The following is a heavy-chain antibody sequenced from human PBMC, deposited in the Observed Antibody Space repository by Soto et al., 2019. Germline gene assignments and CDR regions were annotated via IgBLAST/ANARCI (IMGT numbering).Heavy chain of an antibody. D-gene: IGHD2-8*01. CDR1: GGTFSSYA. V-gene: IGHV1-69*13. Sequence: SVKVSCKASGGTFSSYAISWVRQAPGQGLEWMGGIIPIFGTANYAQKFQGRVTITADESTSTAYMELSSLRSDDTAVYYCARGDCANGVCYINYYYGMDVWGQGTTVTVSS. J-gene: IGHJ6*02. CDR3: ARGDCANGVCYINYYYGMDV. CDR2: IIPIFGTA.